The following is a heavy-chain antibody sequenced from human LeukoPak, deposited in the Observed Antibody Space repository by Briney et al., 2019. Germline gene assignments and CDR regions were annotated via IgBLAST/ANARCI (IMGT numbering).Heavy chain of an antibody. Sequence: NPSETLSLTCTVSGGSISSSSYYWGWIRQPPGKGLEWIGSIYYSGSTYYNPSLKSRVTISVDTSKNQFSLKLSSVTAADTAVYYCARRNRGRKDYFDYWGQGTLVTVSS. CDR3: ARRNRGRKDYFDY. CDR2: IYYSGST. D-gene: IGHD1-14*01. CDR1: GGSISSSSYY. V-gene: IGHV4-39*01. J-gene: IGHJ4*02.